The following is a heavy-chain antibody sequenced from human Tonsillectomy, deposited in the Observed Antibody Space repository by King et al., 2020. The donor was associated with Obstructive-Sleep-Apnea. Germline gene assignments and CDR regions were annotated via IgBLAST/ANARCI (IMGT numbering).Heavy chain of an antibody. Sequence: QLQESGPGLVKPSETLSLTCTVSGGSISSYYWSWIRQPPGKGLEWIGYIYYSGSTNYNPSLKSRVTISVDTSKNQFSLKLSSVTAADTAVYYCARAASSSLDYWGQGTLVTISS. CDR3: ARAASSSLDY. CDR1: GGSISSYY. CDR2: IYYSGST. D-gene: IGHD6-6*01. V-gene: IGHV4-59*01. J-gene: IGHJ4*02.